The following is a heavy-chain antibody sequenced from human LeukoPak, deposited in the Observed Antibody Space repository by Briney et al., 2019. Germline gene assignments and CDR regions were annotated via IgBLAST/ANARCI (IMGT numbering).Heavy chain of an antibody. V-gene: IGHV3-7*03. Sequence: GASLRLSCAASGFTFTNNWMSWVRQAPGKGLECVANIKKDGSEKHYLNSVKGRFTISRDNAKNSLYLQMNSLRAEDTAVYYCARGSGRYGGNLYPYDYWGQGTLVTVSS. D-gene: IGHD4-23*01. CDR2: IKKDGSEK. J-gene: IGHJ4*02. CDR3: ARGSGRYGGNLYPYDY. CDR1: GFTFTNNW.